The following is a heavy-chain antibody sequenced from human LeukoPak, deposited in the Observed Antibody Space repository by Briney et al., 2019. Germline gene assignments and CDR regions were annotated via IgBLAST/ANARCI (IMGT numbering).Heavy chain of an antibody. Sequence: ETLSLTCTVSGDSISSSSSYWGWVRQAPGKGLVWVSRINTDGSRTNSADSVKGRFTISRDNAKNTLYLQMNSLRADDSAVYYCARALLQIYWFDPWGQGTLVTVSS. V-gene: IGHV3-74*01. J-gene: IGHJ5*02. CDR3: ARALLQIYWFDP. D-gene: IGHD2-15*01. CDR2: INTDGSRT. CDR1: GDSISSSSSY.